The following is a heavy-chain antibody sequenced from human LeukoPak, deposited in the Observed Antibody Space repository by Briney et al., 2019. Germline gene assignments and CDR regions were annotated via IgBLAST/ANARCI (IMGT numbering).Heavy chain of an antibody. CDR3: ARDVEAGTAGWFDP. Sequence: SETLSLTCAVYGGSFSGYYWSWIRQPPGKGLEWIGEINHSGSTNYNPSLKSRVTISVDTSKNQFSLKLSSVTAADTAVYYCARDVEAGTAGWFDPWGQGTLVTVSS. CDR2: INHSGST. D-gene: IGHD6-19*01. CDR1: GGSFSGYY. J-gene: IGHJ5*02. V-gene: IGHV4-34*01.